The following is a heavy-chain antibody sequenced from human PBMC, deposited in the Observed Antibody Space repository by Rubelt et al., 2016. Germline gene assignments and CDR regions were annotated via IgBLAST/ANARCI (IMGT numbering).Heavy chain of an antibody. Sequence: QVQLVQSGAEVGKPGASVKVSCKASGYTFTGYGVSWVRQAPGQGLEWMGWISPNSGGTNYAQKFQGRVSMTRDTSISTAYMDLSRLTSDDTAVYYCARDEMAGITSVDNWGLGTLVTVSS. V-gene: IGHV1-2*02. CDR3: ARDEMAGITSVDN. D-gene: IGHD6-19*01. CDR1: GYTFTGYG. J-gene: IGHJ4*02. CDR2: ISPNSGGT.